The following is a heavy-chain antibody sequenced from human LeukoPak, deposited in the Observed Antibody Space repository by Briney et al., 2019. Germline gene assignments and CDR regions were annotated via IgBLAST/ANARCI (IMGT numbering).Heavy chain of an antibody. J-gene: IGHJ5*02. CDR2: INPNSGGT. CDR1: GYTFTGYY. D-gene: IGHD6-6*01. V-gene: IGHV1-2*02. Sequence: ASVKVSCKASGYTFTGYYMHWVRQAPGQGLEWMGWINPNSGGTNYAQKFQGRVTTTRDTSISTAYMELSRLRSDDTAVYYCARLRVSGSVWFDPWGQGTLVTVSS. CDR3: ARLRVSGSVWFDP.